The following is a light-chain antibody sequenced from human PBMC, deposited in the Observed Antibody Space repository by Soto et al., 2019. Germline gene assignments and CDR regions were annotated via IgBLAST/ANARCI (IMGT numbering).Light chain of an antibody. Sequence: EIVLTQSPATLSVSPGDRVTLSCRASQSVGSTLAWYQQKPGQPPRLLIRGASTRATGVPARFGGSGSGTEFTLTIHSLKSEDFAVYFCQHYSNWLSFGGGTNVEI. V-gene: IGKV3-15*01. CDR3: QHYSNWLS. CDR1: QSVGST. J-gene: IGKJ4*01. CDR2: GAS.